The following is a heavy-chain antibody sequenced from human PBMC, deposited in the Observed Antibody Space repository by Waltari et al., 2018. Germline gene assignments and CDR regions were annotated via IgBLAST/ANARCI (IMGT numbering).Heavy chain of an antibody. D-gene: IGHD3-22*01. Sequence: QVQLVQRGAEVKKPGASVKVSCKASGYTFTGYYIHWVRQAPGQGIDWMGRINPNRGGTNYAQKFQGRVTMTSDTSINTAYMELSRLRPDDTAVYYCAKGQEHYYDNSGSFVSWGQGTLVTVSS. CDR3: AKGQEHYYDNSGSFVS. CDR1: GYTFTGYY. J-gene: IGHJ5*01. V-gene: IGHV1-2*06. CDR2: INPNRGGT.